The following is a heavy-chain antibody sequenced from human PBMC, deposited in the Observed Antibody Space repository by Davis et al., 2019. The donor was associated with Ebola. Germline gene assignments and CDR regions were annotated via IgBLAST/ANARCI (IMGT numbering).Heavy chain of an antibody. V-gene: IGHV4-30-2*01. Sequence: MPSETLSLTCAVSGGSISSGAYAWSWIRQPPAKGLEWIGFMYFSGGTYYHPSLKSRLTISIDMSKGHFSLNLNSVTAADTAVYYCARVHSAADAFDIWGQGTMVTVSS. CDR1: GGSISSGAYA. CDR2: MYFSGGT. J-gene: IGHJ3*02. D-gene: IGHD6-25*01. CDR3: ARVHSAADAFDI.